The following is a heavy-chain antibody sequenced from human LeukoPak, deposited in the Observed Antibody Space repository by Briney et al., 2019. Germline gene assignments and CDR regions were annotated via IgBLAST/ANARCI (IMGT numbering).Heavy chain of an antibody. CDR1: GGSISSYY. CDR3: ARVAADSSGWYGLDY. Sequence: PSETLSLTCTVSGGSISSYYWSWIRQPAGKGLEWIGRVYTSGSTNYNPSLKSRVTMSVDTSKNQSSLKLSSVTAADTAVYYCARVAADSSGWYGLDYWGQGTLVTVSS. J-gene: IGHJ4*02. CDR2: VYTSGST. D-gene: IGHD6-19*01. V-gene: IGHV4-4*07.